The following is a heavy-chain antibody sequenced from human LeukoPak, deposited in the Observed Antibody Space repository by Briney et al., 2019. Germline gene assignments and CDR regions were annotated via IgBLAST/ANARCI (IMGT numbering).Heavy chain of an antibody. D-gene: IGHD5/OR15-5a*01. CDR2: ISKTGST. J-gene: IGHJ4*02. CDR1: GFTFSSYS. Sequence: GGSLRLFCAASGFTFSSYSMSWVRQAPGKGLEWVSAISKTGSTYYADSVKARFTISRDNSKNKLYLQMNSLTAEDTAVYYCAKGNLRGPPPNIDFWGPGTLVTVSS. V-gene: IGHV3-23*01. CDR3: AKGNLRGPPPNIDF.